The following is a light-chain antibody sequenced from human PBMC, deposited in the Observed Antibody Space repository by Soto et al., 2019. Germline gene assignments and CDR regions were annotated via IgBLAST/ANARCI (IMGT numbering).Light chain of an antibody. Sequence: EIVLTQAPGTLSLSPGERATLSCRASQSVSSSYLAWYQRKPGQAPGLLIYGASSRATGIPDRFSGSGSGTDFTLTISRLEPEDFAVYYCQRYDISPFPFGQGTKLEIK. CDR2: GAS. CDR1: QSVSSSY. CDR3: QRYDISPFP. J-gene: IGKJ2*01. V-gene: IGKV3-20*01.